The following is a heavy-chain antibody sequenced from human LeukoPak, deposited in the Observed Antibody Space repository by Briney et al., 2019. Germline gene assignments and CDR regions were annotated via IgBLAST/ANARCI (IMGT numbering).Heavy chain of an antibody. J-gene: IGHJ4*02. CDR1: GFTLSGNY. CDR2: IYKEGNT. V-gene: IGHV3-53*01. Sequence: GGSLRLSCAASGFTLSGNYMSWVRQAPGKGLQWVSTIYKEGNTFYADSVRGRFTLSRDNSKNTLYLQMNSLRAEDTAIYYCARESVTSGWYLYWGQGTLVTVSS. D-gene: IGHD6-19*01. CDR3: ARESVTSGWYLY.